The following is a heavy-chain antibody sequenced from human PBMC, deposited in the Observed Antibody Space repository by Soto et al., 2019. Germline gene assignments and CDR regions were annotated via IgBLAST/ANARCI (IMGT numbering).Heavy chain of an antibody. D-gene: IGHD3-22*01. V-gene: IGHV3-9*01. CDR2: ISWSGNSV. Sequence: GGSLRLSCTASGFIFNDYAMHWVRQTPGKGLEWVSGISWSGNSVGYADSVRGRFTTSRDNAENSLYLQMNSLRAEDTAVYYCAKDPWPSYDSSGYWFFDYWGQGTLVTVSS. J-gene: IGHJ4*02. CDR3: AKDPWPSYDSSGYWFFDY. CDR1: GFIFNDYA.